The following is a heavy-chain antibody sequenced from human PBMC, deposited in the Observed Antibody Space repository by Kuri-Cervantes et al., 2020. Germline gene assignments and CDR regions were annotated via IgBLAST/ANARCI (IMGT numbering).Heavy chain of an antibody. V-gene: IGHV3-72*01. J-gene: IGHJ6*02. CDR1: GFTFSSYA. D-gene: IGHD4-17*01. CDR3: VVTTAYYYYGMDV. CDR2: TRNKANSYTT. Sequence: GGSLRLSCAASGFTFSSYAMSWVRQAPGKGLEWVGRTRNKANSYTTEYAASVKGRFTISRDDSKNSLYLQMNSLKTEDTAVYYCVVTTAYYYYGMDVWGQGTTVTVSS.